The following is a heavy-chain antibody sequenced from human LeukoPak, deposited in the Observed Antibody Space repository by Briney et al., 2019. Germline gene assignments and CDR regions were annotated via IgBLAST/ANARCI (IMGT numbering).Heavy chain of an antibody. CDR2: IYTSGST. CDR3: AGLRYYYDSSGPYYFDY. D-gene: IGHD3-22*01. Sequence: PSQTLSLTCTVSGGSISRGSYYWSWIRQPAGKGLEWIGRIYTSGSTNYNPSLKSRVTISVDTSKNQFSLKLSSVTAADTAVYYCAGLRYYYDSSGPYYFDYWGQGTLVTVSS. V-gene: IGHV4-61*02. J-gene: IGHJ4*02. CDR1: GGSISRGSYY.